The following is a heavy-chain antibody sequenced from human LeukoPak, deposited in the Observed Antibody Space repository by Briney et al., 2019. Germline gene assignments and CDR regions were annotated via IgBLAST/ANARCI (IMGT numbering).Heavy chain of an antibody. CDR3: ARGPTVTNNWFDP. CDR2: ISSSSSTI. J-gene: IGHJ5*02. D-gene: IGHD4-17*01. CDR1: GFTFSSYS. V-gene: IGHV3-48*01. Sequence: GGSLRLPCAASGFTFSSYSMNWVRQAPGKGLEWVSYISSSSSTIYYADSVKGRFTISRDNAKNSLYLQMNSLRAEDTAVYYCARGPTVTNNWFDPWGQGTLVTVSS.